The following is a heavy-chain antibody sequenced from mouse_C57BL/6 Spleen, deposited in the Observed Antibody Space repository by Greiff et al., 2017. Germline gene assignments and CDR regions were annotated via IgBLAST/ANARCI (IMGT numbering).Heavy chain of an antibody. CDR3: ASPLIYDYDGGAWFAY. D-gene: IGHD2-4*01. J-gene: IGHJ3*01. V-gene: IGHV5-6*01. Sequence: EVQGVESGGDLVKPGGSLKLSCAASGFTFSSYGMSWVRQTPDKRLEWVATISSGGSYTYYPDSVKGRFTITRDNAKNTLYLQMSSLKSEDTAMYYCASPLIYDYDGGAWFAYWGQGTLVTVSA. CDR2: ISSGGSYT. CDR1: GFTFSSYG.